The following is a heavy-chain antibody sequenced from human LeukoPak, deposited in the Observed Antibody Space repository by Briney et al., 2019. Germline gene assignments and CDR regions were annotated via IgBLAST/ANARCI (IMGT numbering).Heavy chain of an antibody. CDR3: ATCSGGYYSYYYYMDV. J-gene: IGHJ6*03. CDR1: GGSISTYY. V-gene: IGHV4-59*08. CDR2: IYYSGST. Sequence: PSETLSLTCTVSGGSISTYYWSWIRQPPGKGLEWIGYIYYSGSTRYNPSLKSRVTISVDTSKNQFSLKLTSVTAADTAVYYCATCSGGYYSYYYYMDVWGKGTTVSVSS. D-gene: IGHD6-25*01.